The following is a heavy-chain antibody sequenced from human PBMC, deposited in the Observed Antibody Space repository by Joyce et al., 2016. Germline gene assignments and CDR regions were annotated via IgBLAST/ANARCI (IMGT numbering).Heavy chain of an antibody. V-gene: IGHV3-7*03. J-gene: IGHJ4*02. CDR1: GFILRQYW. D-gene: IGHD3-16*01. CDR2: INKDGSQK. CDR3: ARPEEGGDY. Sequence: EVQLVESGGALVQPGGSLRLSCAASGFILRQYWASWVRRAPGTGLEWLANINKDGSQKTYADSVKGRFTISRDNAKNSLYLQLDSLRVEDTAVYYCARPEEGGDYWGQGTLVTVSS.